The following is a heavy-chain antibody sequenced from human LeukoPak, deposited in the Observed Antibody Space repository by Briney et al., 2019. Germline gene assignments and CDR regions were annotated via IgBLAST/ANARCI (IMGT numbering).Heavy chain of an antibody. V-gene: IGHV1-2*06. J-gene: IGHJ4*02. CDR1: GYTFTGYY. D-gene: IGHD2-8*01. CDR2: INPKSGGI. Sequence: ASVKVSCKASGYTFTGYYIHWVRQAPGQGLEWMGRINPKSGGINYAQKFQGRVTMTRDTSISTVYMELSRLRSDDTAVYYRARSPNGLWNFDYWGQGTLVTVSS. CDR3: ARSPNGLWNFDY.